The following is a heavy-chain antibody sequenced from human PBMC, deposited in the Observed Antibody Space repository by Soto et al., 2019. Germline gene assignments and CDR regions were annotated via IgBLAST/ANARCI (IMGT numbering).Heavy chain of an antibody. CDR3: ARLELDSSGYYDAFDI. Sequence: ASVKVSCKASGYTFTSYDINWVRQATGQGLEWMGWMNPNSGNTGYAQKFQGRVTMTRNTSISTAYMELSSLRSEDTAVYYCARLELDSSGYYDAFDIWGQGTMVTVSS. V-gene: IGHV1-8*01. J-gene: IGHJ3*02. D-gene: IGHD3-22*01. CDR2: MNPNSGNT. CDR1: GYTFTSYD.